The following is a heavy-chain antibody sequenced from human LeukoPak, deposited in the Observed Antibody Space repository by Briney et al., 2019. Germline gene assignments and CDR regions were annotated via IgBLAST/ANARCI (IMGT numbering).Heavy chain of an antibody. CDR1: GDSVSSNSAA. J-gene: IGHJ6*03. V-gene: IGHV6-1*01. CDR2: TYYRSKWYN. Sequence: SQTLSLTCAISGDSVSSNSAAWNWIRQSPSRGLEWLGRTYYRSKWYNDYAVSVKSRITINPDTSKNQFSLQLNSVTPEDTAVYYCAREVEMATIYYYYYMDVWGKGTTVTVSS. CDR3: AREVEMATIYYYYYMDV. D-gene: IGHD5-24*01.